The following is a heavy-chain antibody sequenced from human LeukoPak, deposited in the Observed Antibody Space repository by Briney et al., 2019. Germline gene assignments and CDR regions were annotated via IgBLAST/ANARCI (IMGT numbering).Heavy chain of an antibody. CDR3: ASLWFGESGDAFDI. J-gene: IGHJ3*02. Sequence: SETLSLTCTVSGGSISSSSYYWGWIRQPPGKGLEWIGSIYYSGSTYYNPSLKSRVTISVDTSKNQFSLKLSSVTAADTAVYYCASLWFGESGDAFDIWGQGTMVTVSS. V-gene: IGHV4-39*01. CDR1: GGSISSSSYY. CDR2: IYYSGST. D-gene: IGHD3-10*01.